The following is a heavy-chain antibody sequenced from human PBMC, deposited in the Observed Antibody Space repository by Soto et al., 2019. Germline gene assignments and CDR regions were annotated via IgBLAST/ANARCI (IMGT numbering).Heavy chain of an antibody. CDR2: IYDSGST. Sequence: PSETLSLTCTVSGGSISSYYWSWIRQPPGKGLEWIGYIYDSGSTNYNPSLKSRVTISVDTSKNQFSLKLSSVTAADTAVYYCARLKGVAYYYYYGMDVWGQRTTDTVSS. V-gene: IGHV4-59*01. CDR1: GGSISSYY. D-gene: IGHD3-16*01. J-gene: IGHJ6*02. CDR3: ARLKGVAYYYYYGMDV.